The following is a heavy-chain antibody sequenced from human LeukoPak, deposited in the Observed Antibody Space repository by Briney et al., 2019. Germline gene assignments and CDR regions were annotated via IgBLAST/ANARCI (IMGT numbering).Heavy chain of an antibody. CDR1: GFTFSSYA. D-gene: IGHD3-10*02. J-gene: IGHJ6*04. Sequence: GRSLRLSRAASGFTFSSYAMHWVRQAPGKGLEWVAIVAYDGSKKYYADSVKGRFTISRDNSKNTLYLQMNTLRVDDTAVYYCAELGITMIGGVWGKGTTVTISS. CDR3: AELGITMIGGV. V-gene: IGHV3-30*04. CDR2: VAYDGSKK.